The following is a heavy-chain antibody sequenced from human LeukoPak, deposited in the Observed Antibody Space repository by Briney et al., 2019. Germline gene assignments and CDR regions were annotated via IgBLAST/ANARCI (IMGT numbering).Heavy chain of an antibody. V-gene: IGHV3-23*01. CDR3: AKALLDHVDTAMVP. J-gene: IGHJ5*02. CDR1: GFTFSSYA. Sequence: HPGGSLRLSCAASGFTFSSYAMSWVRQAPGKGLEWVSAISGSGGSTYYADSAKGRFTISRDNSKNTLYLQMNSLRAEDTAVYYCAKALLDHVDTAMVPWGQGTLVTVSS. CDR2: ISGSGGST. D-gene: IGHD5-18*01.